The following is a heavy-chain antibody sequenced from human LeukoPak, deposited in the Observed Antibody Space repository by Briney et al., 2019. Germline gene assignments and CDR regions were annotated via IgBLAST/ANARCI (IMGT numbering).Heavy chain of an antibody. J-gene: IGHJ3*02. CDR1: GGSINSHF. D-gene: IGHD3-22*01. Sequence: PSETLSLTRTVSGGSINSHFWSWIRQPPGKGLEWIGYIYYSGSTKYNPSLQSRVTISVDTSESNFSLKLTSVTAADTAVYYCARLLDNDSSGYPDTFDMWGQGTVVIVSS. CDR3: ARLLDNDSSGYPDTFDM. V-gene: IGHV4-59*11. CDR2: IYYSGST.